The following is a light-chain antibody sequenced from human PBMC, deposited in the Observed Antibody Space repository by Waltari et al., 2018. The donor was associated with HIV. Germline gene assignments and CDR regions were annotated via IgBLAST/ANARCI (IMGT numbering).Light chain of an antibody. CDR1: QSGFYSSNNRSY. J-gene: IGKJ2*01. CDR2: WTS. V-gene: IGKV4-1*01. Sequence: DIVMNQSPDSLAVSLGERATINCKSTQSGFYSSNNRSYLAWFQQRPRQAPKLLISWTSTREFGVPDRFTGSGSGTDFTLTISSLQAEDVAVYYCHQYYSPPYTFGQGTKLEI. CDR3: HQYYSPPYT.